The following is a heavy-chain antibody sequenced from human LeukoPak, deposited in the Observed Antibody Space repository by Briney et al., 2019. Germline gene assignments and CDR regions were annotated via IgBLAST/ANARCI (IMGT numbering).Heavy chain of an antibody. D-gene: IGHD3-22*01. V-gene: IGHV4-61*02. J-gene: IGHJ4*02. CDR2: IYTSGST. Sequence: SETLSLTCTVSGGSISSGSYYWSWIRQPARTGLEWIGRIYTSGSTNYNPSLKSRVTISVDTSKNQFSLKLSSVTAADTAMYYCARDRYYDSSCPPDWGQETLVTVSS. CDR3: ARDRYYDSSCPPD. CDR1: GGSISSGSYY.